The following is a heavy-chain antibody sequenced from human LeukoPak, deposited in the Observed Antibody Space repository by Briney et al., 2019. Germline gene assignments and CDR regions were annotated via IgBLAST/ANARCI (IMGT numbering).Heavy chain of an antibody. V-gene: IGHV1-58*02. CDR3: AAFDNYYDSSGYDG. J-gene: IGHJ4*02. CDR1: GFTFTSSA. D-gene: IGHD3-22*01. CDR2: IVVGSGNT. Sequence: TSVKVSCKASGFTFTSSAMQWVRQARGQRLEWIGWIVVGSGNTNYAQKFQEGVTITRDMSTSTAYMELSSLGSEDTAVYYCAAFDNYYDSSGYDGWGQGTLVTVSS.